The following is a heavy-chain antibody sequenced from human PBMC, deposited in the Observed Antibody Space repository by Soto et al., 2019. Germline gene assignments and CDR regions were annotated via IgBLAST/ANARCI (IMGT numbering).Heavy chain of an antibody. Sequence: PSETLSLTCTVSGGSISSYYWSWIRQPPGKGLEWIGYIYYSGSTNYNPSLKSRVTISVDTSKNQFSLKLSSVTAADTAVYYCAREMSGSPRLYNWFDPWGQGTLVTVSS. J-gene: IGHJ5*02. CDR2: IYYSGST. V-gene: IGHV4-59*01. CDR1: GGSISSYY. CDR3: AREMSGSPRLYNWFDP. D-gene: IGHD1-26*01.